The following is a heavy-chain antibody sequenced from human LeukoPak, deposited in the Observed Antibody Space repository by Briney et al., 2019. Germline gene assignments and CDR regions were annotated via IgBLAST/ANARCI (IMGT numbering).Heavy chain of an antibody. V-gene: IGHV1-18*01. CDR3: ARDSDYYDSSGYYANWYFDL. Sequence: GASVKVSCKASGYTFTSYGISWVRQAPGQGLEWMGWISAYNGNTNYAQKLQGRVTMTTDTSTSTAYMELRSLRSDDTAVYYCARDSDYYDSSGYYANWYFDLWGRGTLVTVSS. J-gene: IGHJ2*01. CDR1: GYTFTSYG. CDR2: ISAYNGNT. D-gene: IGHD3-22*01.